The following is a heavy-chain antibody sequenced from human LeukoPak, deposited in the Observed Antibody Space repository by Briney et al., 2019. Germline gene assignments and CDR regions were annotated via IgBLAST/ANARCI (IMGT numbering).Heavy chain of an antibody. D-gene: IGHD3-10*01. V-gene: IGHV4-34*01. CDR3: AKEGMIRGVIDY. Sequence: PSETLSLTCAVYGGSFSGYYWSRIRQPPGKGLEWIGEINHSGSTNYNPSLKSRVTISVDTSKNQFSLKLSSVTAADTAVYYCAKEGMIRGVIDYWGQGALVTVSS. CDR1: GGSFSGYY. CDR2: INHSGST. J-gene: IGHJ4*02.